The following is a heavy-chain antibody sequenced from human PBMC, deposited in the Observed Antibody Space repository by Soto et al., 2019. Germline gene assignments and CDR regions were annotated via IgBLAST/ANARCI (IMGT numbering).Heavy chain of an antibody. CDR2: ISYSGTT. V-gene: IGHV4-31*03. Sequence: QVQLQESGPGLVKPSQTLSLTCSVSGGSFSSDSFIWSWVRQVPGKGLEWISYISYSGTTYYNPSLRSRITMSVDTSKNQFSLNLSSVTAADTAGDYCARDHKWDGMDVWGQGTTVTVSS. CDR1: GGSFSSDSFI. CDR3: ARDHKWDGMDV. J-gene: IGHJ6*02. D-gene: IGHD1-26*01.